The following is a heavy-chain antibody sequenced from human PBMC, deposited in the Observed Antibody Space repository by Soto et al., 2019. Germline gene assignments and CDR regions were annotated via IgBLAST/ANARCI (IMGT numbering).Heavy chain of an antibody. CDR2: IYYSGST. CDR3: VRPPPGQAPLYPPRLDF. Sequence: SETLSLTYTVPGGSISSYYWSWIRQPPGKGLEWIGYIYYSGSTNYNPSLKSRVTISVDTSKNQFSLNVHSVTAADTAVYYCVRPPPGQAPLYPPRLDFWGQGVKVTVSS. D-gene: IGHD2-2*02. CDR1: GGSISSYY. V-gene: IGHV4-59*08. J-gene: IGHJ4*02.